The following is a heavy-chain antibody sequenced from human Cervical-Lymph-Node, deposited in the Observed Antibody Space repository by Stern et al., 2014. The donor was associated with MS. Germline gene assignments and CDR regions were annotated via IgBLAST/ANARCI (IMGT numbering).Heavy chain of an antibody. CDR3: ARVKPAVILDY. CDR1: GYTFTRNA. V-gene: IGHV7-4-1*02. CDR2: ITTNTGNT. D-gene: IGHD2-2*01. Sequence: QVQLVQSGSELKKPGASVKVSCKASGYTFTRNAVNWVRQAPGQRLEWMGWITTNTGNTTYAQGFRERFVCSLDTSVSTAYLQISGLKSEDTAIYYCARVKPAVILDYWGQGTLVTVSS. J-gene: IGHJ4*02.